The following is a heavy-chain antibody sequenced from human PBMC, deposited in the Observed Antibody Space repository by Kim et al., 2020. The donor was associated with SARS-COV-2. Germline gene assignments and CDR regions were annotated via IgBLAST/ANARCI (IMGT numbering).Heavy chain of an antibody. J-gene: IGHJ5*02. Sequence: SVKVSCKASGGTFSSYAISWVRQAPGQGLEWMGGIIPIFGTANYAQKFQGRVTITADESTSTAYMELSSLRSEDTAVYYCARDPRDIVVVPAAIHDDNWFDPWGQGTLVTVSS. D-gene: IGHD2-2*01. CDR2: IIPIFGTA. CDR3: ARDPRDIVVVPAAIHDDNWFDP. CDR1: GGTFSSYA. V-gene: IGHV1-69*13.